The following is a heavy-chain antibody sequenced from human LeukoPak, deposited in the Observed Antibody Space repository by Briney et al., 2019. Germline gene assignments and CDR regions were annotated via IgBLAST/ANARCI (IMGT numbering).Heavy chain of an antibody. D-gene: IGHD3-22*01. CDR2: INWNGVST. Sequence: GGSLRLSCAASGFIFHDFGMGWVRQVPGKGLQWVSGINWNGVSTAYADSVKGRFTISRDNANNSLYLQIHSLRDEDTAFYYCVRPYSSDYYGWFEYWGRGALVTVSS. J-gene: IGHJ4*02. CDR3: VRPYSSDYYGWFEY. V-gene: IGHV3-20*04. CDR1: GFIFHDFG.